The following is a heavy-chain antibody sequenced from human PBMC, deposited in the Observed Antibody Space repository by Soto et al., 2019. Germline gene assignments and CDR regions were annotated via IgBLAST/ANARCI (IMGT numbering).Heavy chain of an antibody. J-gene: IGHJ4*02. D-gene: IGHD1-26*01. CDR2: IHNSVST. V-gene: IGHV4-30-4*01. CDR3: ARSRYSGSYFFDY. Sequence: QVQLQESGPGLVKPSQTLSLTCTVSGGSISSGDYYWSWIRQPPGKGLEWIAYIHNSVSTHYNPYLKSRVTISVDTSKNPFSLKLSSVTAADTAVYYCARSRYSGSYFFDYWGQGILVTVSS. CDR1: GGSISSGDYY.